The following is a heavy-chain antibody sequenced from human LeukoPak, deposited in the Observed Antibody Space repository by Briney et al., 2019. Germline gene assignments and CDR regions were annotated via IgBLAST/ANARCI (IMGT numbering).Heavy chain of an antibody. J-gene: IGHJ4*02. CDR3: ARARDTAMVSPFDY. Sequence: GGSLRLSCAASGFTFSSYGMHWVRQAPGKGLEWVAVIWYDGSNKYYADSVKGRFTISRDNSKNTLYLQMNSLRAEDTAVYYCARARDTAMVSPFDYWGQGTLVTVSS. CDR2: IWYDGSNK. CDR1: GFTFSSYG. D-gene: IGHD5-18*01. V-gene: IGHV3-33*01.